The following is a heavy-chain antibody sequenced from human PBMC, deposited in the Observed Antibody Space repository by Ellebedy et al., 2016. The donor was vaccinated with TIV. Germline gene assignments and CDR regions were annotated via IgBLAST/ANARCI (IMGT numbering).Heavy chain of an antibody. V-gene: IGHV3-74*03. D-gene: IGHD6-13*01. CDR1: GFTFDNYA. Sequence: GESLKISXAGSGFTFDNYAMNWVRKAPGKGLEWVSYINLDGSSATYTDSVRGRFTVSRDNAKNKLYLQMNSLRAEDTAMYFCVRYGIAASGAFWGQGTLVTVSS. CDR2: INLDGSSA. J-gene: IGHJ4*02. CDR3: VRYGIAASGAF.